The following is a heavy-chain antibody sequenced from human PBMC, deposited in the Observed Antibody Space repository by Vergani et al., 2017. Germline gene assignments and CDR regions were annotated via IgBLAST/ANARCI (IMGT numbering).Heavy chain of an antibody. V-gene: IGHV1-2*02. D-gene: IGHD3-10*01. Sequence: QVQLVQSGAEVGKPGASVKISCKASGYTFTGYYMHWVRQAPGQGLEWMGWINPNSGGTNYAQKFQGRVTMTRDTSISTAYMELSRLRSDDTAVYYCARGRSYYYGSGSYYPYLPFATGPDYWGQGTLVTVSS. CDR2: INPNSGGT. CDR3: ARGRSYYYGSGSYYPYLPFATGPDY. J-gene: IGHJ4*02. CDR1: GYTFTGYY.